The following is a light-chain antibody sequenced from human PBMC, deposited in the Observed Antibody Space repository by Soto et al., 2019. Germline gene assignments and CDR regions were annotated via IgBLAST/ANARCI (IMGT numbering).Light chain of an antibody. CDR3: QQTYSIPWT. CDR2: RAS. V-gene: IGKV1-39*01. CDR1: QNIVNY. Sequence: DIQMTQSPSSLSGSVGDRVTISCRASQNIVNYLHWYQRKPGTAPRLHISRASTVRSGVPPRFSGSGSGRDFTLTISSLRPEDIGTYFCQQTYSIPWTFGPGTRVEI. J-gene: IGKJ1*01.